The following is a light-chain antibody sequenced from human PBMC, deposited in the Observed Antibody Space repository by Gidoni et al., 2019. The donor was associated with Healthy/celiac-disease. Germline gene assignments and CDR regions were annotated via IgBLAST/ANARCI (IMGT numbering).Light chain of an antibody. Sequence: QSALTQPASVSGSPGQSITISCTGTSSDVGGYNYVSWYQQHPGKAPKLMIYEVSNRPSGVSNRFSGSKSGHTASLTISGLQAEDEADYYCSSYTSSSLLVFGTGTKVTVL. V-gene: IGLV2-14*01. CDR1: SSDVGGYNY. CDR3: SSYTSSSLLV. CDR2: EVS. J-gene: IGLJ1*01.